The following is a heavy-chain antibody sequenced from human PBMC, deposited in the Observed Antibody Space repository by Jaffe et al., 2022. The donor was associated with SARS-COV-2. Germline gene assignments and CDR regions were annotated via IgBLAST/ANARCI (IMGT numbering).Heavy chain of an antibody. J-gene: IGHJ4*02. V-gene: IGHV1-8*01. D-gene: IGHD3-22*01. CDR2: MNPNSGNT. Sequence: QVQLVQSGAEVKKPGASVKVSCKASGYTFTSYDINWVRQATGQGLEWMGWMNPNSGNTGYAQKFQGRVTMTRNTSISTAYMELSSLRSEDTAVYYCARGSQYYYDSSGYPPDYWGQGTLVTVSS. CDR3: ARGSQYYYDSSGYPPDY. CDR1: GYTFTSYD.